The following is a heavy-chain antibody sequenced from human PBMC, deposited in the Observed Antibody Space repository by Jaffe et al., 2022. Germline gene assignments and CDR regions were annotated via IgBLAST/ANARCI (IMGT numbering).Heavy chain of an antibody. V-gene: IGHV4-39*01. Sequence: QLQLQESGPGLVKPSETLSLTCSVSGDSISSSNYYWGWIRQPPGKGLEWIASIYYSGSTYYNPSLKSRVTISVDTSKNQFSLKLNSVTAADTAVYYCARRSGWSPFDSWGQGTLVTVSS. CDR2: IYYSGST. CDR3: ARRSGWSPFDS. D-gene: IGHD6-19*01. CDR1: GDSISSSNYY. J-gene: IGHJ4*02.